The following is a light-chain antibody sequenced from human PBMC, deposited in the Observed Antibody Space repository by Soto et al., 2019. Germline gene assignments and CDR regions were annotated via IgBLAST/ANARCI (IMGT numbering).Light chain of an antibody. J-gene: IGLJ1*01. CDR1: ISNIGSNT. CDR3: AAWDDSLNGYV. CDR2: SNN. Sequence: QCLLTQTPSASGTPGQRFTISCSGSISNIGSNTVNLYQQLPGTAPKLLIYSNNQRPSGVPDRFSGSKSGTSASLAISGLQSEDEADYYCAAWDDSLNGYVFGTGTKVTVL. V-gene: IGLV1-44*01.